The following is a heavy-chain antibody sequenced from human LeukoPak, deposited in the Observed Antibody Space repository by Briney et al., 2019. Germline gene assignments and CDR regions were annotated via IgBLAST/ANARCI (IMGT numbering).Heavy chain of an antibody. V-gene: IGHV4-34*01. Sequence: SETLSLTYAVYGGSFSTYYWGWIRQPPGKGLEWIGGINHSGSTNYNPSLKSRVTISVDTSKNQFSLKLSSVTAADTAVYYCARRRDGYLKGGYDYWGQGTLVTVSS. CDR1: GGSFSTYY. CDR2: INHSGST. D-gene: IGHD5-24*01. J-gene: IGHJ4*02. CDR3: ARRRDGYLKGGYDY.